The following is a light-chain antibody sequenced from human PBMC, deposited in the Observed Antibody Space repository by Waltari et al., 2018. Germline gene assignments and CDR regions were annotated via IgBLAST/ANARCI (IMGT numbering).Light chain of an antibody. Sequence: QSALTQPASVSGSPGQSITISCTGTRSDVGSYNYVSWYQQHPGKAPKLMIYDVSYRPSGVSNRFSGSKSGNPASLTISGLQAEDEADYYCSSYITTNTLELFGGGTSLTVL. J-gene: IGLJ2*01. V-gene: IGLV2-14*03. CDR1: RSDVGSYNY. CDR2: DVS. CDR3: SSYITTNTLEL.